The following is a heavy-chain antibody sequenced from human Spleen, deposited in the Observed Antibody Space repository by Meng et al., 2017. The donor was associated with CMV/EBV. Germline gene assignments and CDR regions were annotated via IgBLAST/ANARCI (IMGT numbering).Heavy chain of an antibody. CDR2: ISYEGSDT. J-gene: IGHJ4*02. D-gene: IGHD3-10*01. CDR3: ARDYGYFGSGNYSPADY. Sequence: GESLTISCAVSGFTFNIYAMHWVRQAPGKGLEWVAVISYEGSDTKYADSVKGRFTISRDNSKNTVYLQMNSLRPEDTAVYYCARDYGYFGSGNYSPADYWGQGALVTVSS. CDR1: GFTFNIYA. V-gene: IGHV3-30*04.